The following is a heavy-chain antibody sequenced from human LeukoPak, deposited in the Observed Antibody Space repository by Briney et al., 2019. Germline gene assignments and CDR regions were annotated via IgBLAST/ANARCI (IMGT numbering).Heavy chain of an antibody. V-gene: IGHV1-2*02. D-gene: IGHD3-10*01. Sequence: ASVKVSCKASGYTFTGYYMHWERQAPGQGLEWMGWINPNSGGTNYAQKFQGRVTMTRDTSISTAYMEPSRLRSDDTAVYYCAREGQAIWFGELFPYYYGMDVWGQGTTVTVSS. CDR2: INPNSGGT. CDR1: GYTFTGYY. CDR3: AREGQAIWFGELFPYYYGMDV. J-gene: IGHJ6*02.